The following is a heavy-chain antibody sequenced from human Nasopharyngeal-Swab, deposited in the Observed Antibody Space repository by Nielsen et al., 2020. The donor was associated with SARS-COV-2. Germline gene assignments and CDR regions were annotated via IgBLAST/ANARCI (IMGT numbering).Heavy chain of an antibody. D-gene: IGHD3-16*02. V-gene: IGHV4-31*03. Sequence: SETLYLTCTVSGGSISSGGYFRSWNRQHPGKGLEWIGNIHYTGNTYYNPSLESRLTISLDTSQNQFSLRLSSVTAADTAVYYCAREVIEQAVSDAFDFWGQGTMVTVSS. CDR1: GGSISSGGYF. CDR2: IHYTGNT. J-gene: IGHJ3*01. CDR3: AREVIEQAVSDAFDF.